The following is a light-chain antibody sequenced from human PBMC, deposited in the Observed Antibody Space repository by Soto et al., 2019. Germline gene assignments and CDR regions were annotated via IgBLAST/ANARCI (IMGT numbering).Light chain of an antibody. CDR1: ESVSSN. J-gene: IGKJ2*01. V-gene: IGKV3-15*01. CDR3: QQYNSWPPYT. CDR2: GAS. Sequence: EIVMTQSPDTLSVSPGERATVSCRASESVSSNLAWYQQKAGQAPRLLIYGASTRATGIPARFSGSGSGTEFTLTISTLQSEDVAFYYCQQYNSWPPYTFGQGTKLEI.